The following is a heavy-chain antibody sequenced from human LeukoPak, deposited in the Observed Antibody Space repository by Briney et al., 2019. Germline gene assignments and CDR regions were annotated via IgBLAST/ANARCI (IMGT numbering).Heavy chain of an antibody. J-gene: IGHJ3*02. Sequence: TLSLTCTVSGGSISSYYWSWIRQPPGKGLEWIGYIYYSGSTSYNPSLKSRVTISVDTSKNQFSLKLSSVTAADTAVYYCARELGCSGGSCYSDGAFDIWGQGTMVTVSS. CDR2: IYYSGST. V-gene: IGHV4-59*01. CDR1: GGSISSYY. CDR3: ARELGCSGGSCYSDGAFDI. D-gene: IGHD2-15*01.